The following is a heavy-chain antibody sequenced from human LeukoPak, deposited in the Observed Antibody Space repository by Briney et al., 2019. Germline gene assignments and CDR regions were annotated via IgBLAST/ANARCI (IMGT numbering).Heavy chain of an antibody. Sequence: GGSLRLSCAASGFTFSDHYMSWIRQAPGKGLEWVPYISGDSRYLNYADSVRGRFTSSRDNAKISLFLQMNSLRAEDTAVYYCARDIVVVTAYFDYWGQGTLVTVSS. D-gene: IGHD2-21*02. CDR3: ARDIVVVTAYFDY. V-gene: IGHV3-11*05. CDR1: GFTFSDHY. CDR2: ISGDSRYL. J-gene: IGHJ4*02.